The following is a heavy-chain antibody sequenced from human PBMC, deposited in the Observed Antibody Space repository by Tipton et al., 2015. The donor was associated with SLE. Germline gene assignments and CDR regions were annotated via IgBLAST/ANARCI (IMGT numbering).Heavy chain of an antibody. CDR2: ISVSGVST. CDR3: ATTGASQRPRYFNY. D-gene: IGHD1-1*01. CDR1: GITFSTYA. J-gene: IGHJ4*02. V-gene: IGHV3-23*01. Sequence: GSLRLSCAASGITFSTYAMNWVRQAPGKGLEWVALISVSGVSTSYADSVKGRFTISRDNSKDTLYLQMNSLRAEDTAVYYCATTGASQRPRYFNYWGQGTLVTVSP.